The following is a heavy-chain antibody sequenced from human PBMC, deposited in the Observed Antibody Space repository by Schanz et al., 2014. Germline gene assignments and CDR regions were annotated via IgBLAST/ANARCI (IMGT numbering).Heavy chain of an antibody. CDR2: IIPIHGIV. CDR1: GGTFSTYP. Sequence: QVQLVQSGAEAKKPGSSMTVSCKASGGTFSTYPIHWLRQAPGQGLEWMGRIIPIHGIVNYARRFQARVRITADKSTSTAYMELSSLKSEDRAVYYCARGPLGTSPWGQGTLVTVSS. CDR3: ARGPLGTSP. D-gene: IGHD5-12*01. V-gene: IGHV1-69*02. J-gene: IGHJ5*02.